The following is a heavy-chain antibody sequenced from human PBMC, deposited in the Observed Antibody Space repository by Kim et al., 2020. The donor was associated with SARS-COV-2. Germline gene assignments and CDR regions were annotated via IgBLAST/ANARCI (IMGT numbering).Heavy chain of an antibody. CDR3: VKSSVPTVYYFDN. J-gene: IGHJ4*02. D-gene: IGHD2-8*01. Sequence: GGSLRLSCAASGFPFSSYGMHWVRQAPGKGLEWVAVIWNDGSKKYYADSVKGRFSISRDNSKKMLYLEMNSVRGEDTAVYYCVKSSVPTVYYFDNWGQGTLVTVSS. V-gene: IGHV3-33*06. CDR2: IWNDGSKK. CDR1: GFPFSSYG.